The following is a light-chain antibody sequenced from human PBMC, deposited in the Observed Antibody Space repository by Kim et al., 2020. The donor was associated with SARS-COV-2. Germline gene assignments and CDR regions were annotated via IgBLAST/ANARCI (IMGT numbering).Light chain of an antibody. CDR1: NNKVGDQG. J-gene: IGLJ3*02. Sequence: QTATLTCSGNNNKVGDQGTVWLQQHQGRPPKLLSYRNNQRPAGVSERFSASRSGNTASLTITGLQPDDEGDYYRAAWDRGVGAWVFGGGTKVTVL. V-gene: IGLV10-54*01. CDR3: AAWDRGVGAWV. CDR2: RNN.